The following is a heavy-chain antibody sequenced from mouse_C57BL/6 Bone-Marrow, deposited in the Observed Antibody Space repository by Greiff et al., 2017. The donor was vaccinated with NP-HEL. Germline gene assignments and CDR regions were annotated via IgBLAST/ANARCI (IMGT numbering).Heavy chain of an antibody. CDR2: IYPRDGST. D-gene: IGHD1-1*01. CDR3: ANPYYYGSSSDY. J-gene: IGHJ2*01. V-gene: IGHV1-78*01. Sequence: QVQLQQSDAELVKPGASVKISCKVSGYTFTDHTIHWMKQRPEQGLEWIGYIYPRDGSTKYNEKFKGKATLTADKSSSTAYMQLNSLTSEDSAGYFCANPYYYGSSSDYGGQGTTLTVSS. CDR1: GYTFTDHT.